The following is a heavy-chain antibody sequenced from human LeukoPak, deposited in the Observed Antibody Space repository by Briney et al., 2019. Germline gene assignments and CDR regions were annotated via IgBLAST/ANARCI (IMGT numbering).Heavy chain of an antibody. D-gene: IGHD3-3*01. V-gene: IGHV4-31*03. J-gene: IGHJ4*02. CDR2: IYYSGST. Sequence: PSETLSLTCTVSGGSISSGGYYWSWLRQHPGKGLEWIGYIYYSGSTYYNPSLKSRVTISVDTSKNQFSLKLSSVTAADTAVYYCARDGRSEGDYWGQGTLVTVSS. CDR1: GGSISSGGYY. CDR3: ARDGRSEGDY.